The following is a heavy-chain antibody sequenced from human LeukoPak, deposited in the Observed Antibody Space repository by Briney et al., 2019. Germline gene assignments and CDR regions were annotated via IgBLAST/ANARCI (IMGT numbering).Heavy chain of an antibody. CDR2: INHNGNVN. Sequence: GGSLRPSCAASGFTFSSYWMNWARQAPGKGLEWVASINHNGNVNYYVDSVKGRFTISRDNAKNSLYLQMSNLRAEDTAVYFCAKGGGLDVWGQGATVTVSS. D-gene: IGHD3-16*01. J-gene: IGHJ6*02. V-gene: IGHV3-7*03. CDR1: GFTFSSYW. CDR3: AKGGGLDV.